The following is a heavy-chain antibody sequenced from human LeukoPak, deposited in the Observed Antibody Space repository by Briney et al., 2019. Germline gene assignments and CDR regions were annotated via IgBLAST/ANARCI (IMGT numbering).Heavy chain of an antibody. CDR3: ARAYSSSSGYAFDI. D-gene: IGHD6-6*01. J-gene: IGHJ3*02. Sequence: PGGSLRLSCAASGFTFSSYWMSWVRQAPGKGLEWVANIKQDGSEKYYVDSVKGRFTISTDNAKNSLYLQMNSLRAEDTAVYYCARAYSSSSGYAFDIWGQGTMVTVSS. CDR1: GFTFSSYW. CDR2: IKQDGSEK. V-gene: IGHV3-7*01.